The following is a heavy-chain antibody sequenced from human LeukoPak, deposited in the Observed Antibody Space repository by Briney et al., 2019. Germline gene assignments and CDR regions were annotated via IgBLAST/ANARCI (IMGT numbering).Heavy chain of an antibody. CDR2: ISRNGGST. J-gene: IGHJ4*02. D-gene: IGHD2/OR15-2a*01. CDR3: VKDLRADFMGVLSRYLSY. Sequence: GGSLRLSCSASGFTFSSFAMHWVRQAPGKGLEYVAAISRNGGSTYYADSVKGRFTISRDNSKNTLYLQMSSLRAEDTAVYLCVKDLRADFMGVLSRYLSYWGQGTLVTVSS. V-gene: IGHV3-64D*09. CDR1: GFTFSSFA.